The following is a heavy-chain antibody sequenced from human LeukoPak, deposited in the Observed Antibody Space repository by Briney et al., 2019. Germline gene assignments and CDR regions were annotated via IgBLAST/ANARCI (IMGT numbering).Heavy chain of an antibody. CDR1: GGSISSYY. J-gene: IGHJ3*02. V-gene: IGHV4-59*08. CDR2: IYYSGST. D-gene: IGHD6-13*01. Sequence: SETLSLTCTVSGGSISSYYWSWIRQPPGKGLEWIGYIYYSGSTNYNPSLKSRVTISVDTSKNQFSLKLSSVTAADTGVYYRARSSDSSGWYSHAFDIWGQGTMVTVSS. CDR3: ARSSDSSGWYSHAFDI.